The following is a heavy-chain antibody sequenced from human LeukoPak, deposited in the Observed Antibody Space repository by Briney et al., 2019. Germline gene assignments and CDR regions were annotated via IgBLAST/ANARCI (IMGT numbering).Heavy chain of an antibody. CDR3: ARDPTGSRYGMDV. CDR1: GGSISSGGYY. J-gene: IGHJ6*02. CDR2: IYYSGST. D-gene: IGHD1-14*01. Sequence: PSETLSLTRTVSGGSISSGGYYWSWIRQHPGKGLEWIGYIYYSGSTYYNPSLKSRVTISVDTSKNQFSLKLSSVTAADTAVYYCARDPTGSRYGMDVWGQGTTVTVSS. V-gene: IGHV4-31*03.